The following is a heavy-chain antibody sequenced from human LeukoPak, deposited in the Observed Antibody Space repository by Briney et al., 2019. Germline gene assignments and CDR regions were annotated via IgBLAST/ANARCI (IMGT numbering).Heavy chain of an antibody. CDR2: IYTSGST. Sequence: SETLSLTCTVSGGSISSYYWSWIRQPAGKGLEWIGRIYTSGSTNYNPSLKSRVTMSVGTSKNQFSLKLSSVTAADTAVYYCARVTPLSRPIEYNWFDPWGQGTLVTVSS. D-gene: IGHD2-2*01. V-gene: IGHV4-4*07. J-gene: IGHJ5*02. CDR3: ARVTPLSRPIEYNWFDP. CDR1: GGSISSYY.